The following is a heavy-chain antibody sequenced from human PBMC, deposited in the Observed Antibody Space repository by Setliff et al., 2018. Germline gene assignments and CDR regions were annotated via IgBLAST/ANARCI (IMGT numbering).Heavy chain of an antibody. CDR2: INHSGST. D-gene: IGHD3-22*01. CDR3: ARDYYDSRGSYAFDI. CDR1: GGSFSGYY. J-gene: IGHJ3*02. Sequence: SETLSLTCAVYGGSFSGYYWSWIRQPPGKGLEWLGEINHSGSTNCNPSLKSRVTISVDTSKNQFSLNLSSVTAADTAMYYCARDYYDSRGSYAFDIWGQGTVVTVSS. V-gene: IGHV4-34*01.